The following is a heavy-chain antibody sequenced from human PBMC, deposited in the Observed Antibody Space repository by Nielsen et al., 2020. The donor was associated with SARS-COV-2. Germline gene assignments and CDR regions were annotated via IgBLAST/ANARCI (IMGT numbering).Heavy chain of an antibody. CDR2: ISSSGSTI. CDR1: VFTFSSYE. V-gene: IGHV3-48*03. D-gene: IGHD1-26*01. J-gene: IGHJ6*02. CDR3: AKLGTGLYGLGV. Sequence: SLNISCAVSVFTFSSYEINCVRQAPGKGLEWVSYISSSGSTIYYADSVKGRFTISRDNSKNTLYMQMYSLRAEDTAVYHCAKLGTGLYGLGVWGQGTTVTVSS.